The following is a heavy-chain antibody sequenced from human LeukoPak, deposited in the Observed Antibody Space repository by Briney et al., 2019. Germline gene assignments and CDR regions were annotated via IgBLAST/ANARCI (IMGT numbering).Heavy chain of an antibody. J-gene: IGHJ3*02. CDR2: ISAYNGNT. Sequence: ASVKVSCKASGYTFTSYGISWVRQAPGQGLEWMGWISAYNGNTNYAQKFQGRVTMTRDTSISTAYMELSRLRSDDTAVYYCAIPYVWGSGTFDIWGQGTMVTVSS. V-gene: IGHV1-18*01. D-gene: IGHD3-16*01. CDR1: GYTFTSYG. CDR3: AIPYVWGSGTFDI.